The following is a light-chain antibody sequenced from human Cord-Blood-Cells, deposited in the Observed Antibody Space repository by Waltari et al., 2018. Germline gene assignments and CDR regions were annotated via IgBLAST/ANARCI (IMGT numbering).Light chain of an antibody. V-gene: IGLV2-23*01. J-gene: IGLJ3*02. CDR3: CSYAGSSSNWV. CDR2: EGS. CDR1: SSDVGSYNL. Sequence: QSALTQPASVSGSPGQSLTISCTGTSSDVGSYNLVSWYQQHPGKAPKPMIYEGSKRPSGVSNRFSGSKSGNTASLTISGLQAEDEADYYCCSYAGSSSNWVFGGGTKLTVL.